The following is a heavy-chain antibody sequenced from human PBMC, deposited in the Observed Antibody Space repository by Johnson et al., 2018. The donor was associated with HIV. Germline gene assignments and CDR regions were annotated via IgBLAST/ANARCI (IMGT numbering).Heavy chain of an antibody. V-gene: IGHV3-43D*03. D-gene: IGHD6-19*01. Sequence: VQLVESGGVAVQPGGSLRLSCAASGFSFDDYAMHWVRQAPGKGLEWVSLISWDGGNTYYADSVKGRFTISRDNSKNTLYLQMNSLRAEDTAVYYCARDRSSGWYGRVDAFDIWGQGTMVTVSS. CDR3: ARDRSSGWYGRVDAFDI. CDR1: GFSFDDYA. J-gene: IGHJ3*02. CDR2: ISWDGGNT.